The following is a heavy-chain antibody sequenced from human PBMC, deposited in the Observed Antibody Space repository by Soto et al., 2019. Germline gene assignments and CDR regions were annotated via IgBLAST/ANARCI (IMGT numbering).Heavy chain of an antibody. V-gene: IGHV1-18*01. CDR2: ISAYNGST. J-gene: IGHJ6*02. Sequence: ASVKVSCKASGYTFTSYGISWVRQAPGQGLEWMGWISAYNGSTNYAQKLQGRVTMTTDTSTSTAYMELRSLRSDDTAVYYCARVNRGFYYYGMDVWGQGTTVTVSS. CDR3: ARVNRGFYYYGMDV. CDR1: GYTFTSYG.